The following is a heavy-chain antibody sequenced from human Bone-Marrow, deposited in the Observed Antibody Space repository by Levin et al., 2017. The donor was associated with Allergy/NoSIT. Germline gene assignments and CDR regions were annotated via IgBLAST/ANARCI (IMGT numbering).Heavy chain of an antibody. Sequence: GESLKISCKASGYTFTGYYMHWVRQAPGQGLEWMGWINPNSGGTNYAQKFQGRVTMTRDTSISTAYMELSRLRSDDTAVYYCSVRWLQLPDAFDIWGQGTMVTVSS. CDR3: SVRWLQLPDAFDI. CDR1: GYTFTGYY. V-gene: IGHV1-2*02. J-gene: IGHJ3*02. CDR2: INPNSGGT. D-gene: IGHD5-24*01.